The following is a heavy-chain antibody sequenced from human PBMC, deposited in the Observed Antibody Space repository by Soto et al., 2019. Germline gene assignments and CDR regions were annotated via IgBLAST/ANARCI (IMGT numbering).Heavy chain of an antibody. V-gene: IGHV4-31*03. CDR3: ASQKLDVPAYFDY. CDR1: GGSISSGGYY. Sequence: PSETLSLTCTVSGGSISSGGYYWSWIRQHPGKGLEWIGYIYYSGSTYYNPSLKSRVTISVDTPKNQFSLKLSSVTAADTAVYYCASQKLDVPAYFDYWGQGTLVTVSS. D-gene: IGHD1-1*01. CDR2: IYYSGST. J-gene: IGHJ4*02.